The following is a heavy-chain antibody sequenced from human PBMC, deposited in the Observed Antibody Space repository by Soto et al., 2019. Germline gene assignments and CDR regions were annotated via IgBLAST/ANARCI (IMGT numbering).Heavy chain of an antibody. CDR3: ARAGAATLSDF. V-gene: IGHV4-59*01. CDR2: IYYSGSA. CDR1: GGSISNYY. D-gene: IGHD2-15*01. Sequence: QVQLQESGPGLVKPSETLSLTCTVSGGSISNYYWSWIRQPPGKGLEWIGYIYYSGSANYNPSLKSRVTISVDTSKTQFSLKLSSVTAADTAVYYCARAGAATLSDFWGQGTLVTVSS. J-gene: IGHJ4*02.